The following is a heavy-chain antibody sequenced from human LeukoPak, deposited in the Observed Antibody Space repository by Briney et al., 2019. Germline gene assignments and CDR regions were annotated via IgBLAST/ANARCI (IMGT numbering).Heavy chain of an antibody. CDR3: AKDLAVAGTSYYGMDV. V-gene: IGHV3-30*18. J-gene: IGHJ6*02. CDR1: GFTFSSYS. Sequence: GGSLRLSCAAAGFTFSSYSMNWVRQAPGKGLEWVAVISYDGSNKYYADSVKGRFTISRDNSKNTLYLQMNSLRAEDTAVYYCAKDLAVAGTSYYGMDVWGQGTTVTVSS. D-gene: IGHD6-19*01. CDR2: ISYDGSNK.